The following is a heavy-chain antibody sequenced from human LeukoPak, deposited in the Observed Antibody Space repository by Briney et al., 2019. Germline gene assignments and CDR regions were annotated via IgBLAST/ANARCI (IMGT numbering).Heavy chain of an antibody. CDR3: ARVDGGGGSCYSVFGCAFDI. J-gene: IGHJ3*02. Sequence: GGSLRLSCAASGFTFSNYWITWVRQAPGKGLEWVANIKQDGSEKYYMDSVKGRFTISRDNAKNSLFLQMNSLRAEDTAVYYCARVDGGGGSCYSVFGCAFDIWGQGTMVTVSS. D-gene: IGHD2-15*01. V-gene: IGHV3-7*03. CDR2: IKQDGSEK. CDR1: GFTFSNYW.